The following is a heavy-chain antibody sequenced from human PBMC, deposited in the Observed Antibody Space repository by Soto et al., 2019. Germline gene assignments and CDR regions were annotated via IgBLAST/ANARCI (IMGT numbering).Heavy chain of an antibody. CDR2: FDPEDGET. CDR1: GYTLTELS. D-gene: IGHD3-22*01. J-gene: IGHJ6*02. V-gene: IGHV1-24*01. Sequence: ASVKVSCKVSGYTLTELSMHWVRQAPGKGLEWMGGFDPEDGETIYAQKFQGRVTMTEDTSTDTAYMELSSLRSEETAVYYCATGYYDSSGYPSMDVWGQGTTVTVSS. CDR3: ATGYYDSSGYPSMDV.